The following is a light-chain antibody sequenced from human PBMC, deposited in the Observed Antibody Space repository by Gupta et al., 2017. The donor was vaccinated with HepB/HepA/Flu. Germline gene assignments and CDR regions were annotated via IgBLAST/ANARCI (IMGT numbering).Light chain of an antibody. J-gene: IGKJ4*01. CDR1: QSVGNY. CDR2: DAS. Sequence: EIVVTQSPATLSLSPGERASLSCRTSQSVGNYLAWDQQKPGQALRLLIYDASNRDAGIQDRFSGSGSGTDFTLTSRGRETEDFEVYDIQHRSNFAFGGGTKVDIK. CDR3: QHRSNFA. V-gene: IGKV3-11*01.